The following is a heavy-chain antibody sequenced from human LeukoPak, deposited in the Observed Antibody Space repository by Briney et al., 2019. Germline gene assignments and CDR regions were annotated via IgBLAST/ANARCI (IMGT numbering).Heavy chain of an antibody. Sequence: PGGSLRLSCAASGLTFSSYAMNWVRQAPGKGLEWLSVISNSGGRAYYPDSVKGRFTMSRDTSKNTLYLQMNSLGADDTALYYCATVAAWAASSRFDHWGQGTLVTVS. D-gene: IGHD6-13*01. CDR2: ISNSGGRA. J-gene: IGHJ4*02. CDR1: GLTFSSYA. CDR3: ATVAAWAASSRFDH. V-gene: IGHV3-23*01.